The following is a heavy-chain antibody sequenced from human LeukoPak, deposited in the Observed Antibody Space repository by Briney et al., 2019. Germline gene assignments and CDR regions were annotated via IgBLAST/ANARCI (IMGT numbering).Heavy chain of an antibody. CDR1: GFTVSSSY. CDR3: ARGFGCYAY. V-gene: IGHV3-53*01. J-gene: IGHJ4*02. CDR2: IYSGGIT. Sequence: GGSLRLSCAASGFTVSSSYVSWVRQAPGKGLEWVSVIYSGGITYYADSVKGRFTISRDNAKNSLFLQMNSLRAEDTAVYYCARGFGCYAYWGQGTLVTVSS. D-gene: IGHD5-12*01.